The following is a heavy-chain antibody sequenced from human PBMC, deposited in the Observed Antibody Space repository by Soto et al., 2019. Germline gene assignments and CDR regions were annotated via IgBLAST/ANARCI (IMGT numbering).Heavy chain of an antibody. CDR3: ARRGVVVAATLGYYYGMDV. V-gene: IGHV4-39*01. J-gene: IGHJ6*02. CDR2: IYYSGST. CDR1: GGSISSSSYY. Sequence: SETLSLTCTVSGGSISSSSYYWGWIRQPPGKGLEWIGSIYYSGSTYYNPSLKSRVTISVDTSKNQFSLKLSSVTAADTAVYYCARRGVVVAATLGYYYGMDVWGQGTTVTVSS. D-gene: IGHD2-15*01.